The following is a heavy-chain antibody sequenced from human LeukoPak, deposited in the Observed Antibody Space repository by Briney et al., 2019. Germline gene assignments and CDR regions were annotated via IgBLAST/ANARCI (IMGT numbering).Heavy chain of an antibody. Sequence: GESLKISCKGSGYSFTSYWIGWVRQMPGKGLEWMGIIYPGDSDTRYSPSFQGQVTISADKSISTAYLQWSSLKASDTAMYYCAKTSAATLTWFDPWGQGTLVTVSS. CDR3: AKTSAATLTWFDP. J-gene: IGHJ5*02. CDR2: IYPGDSDT. D-gene: IGHD2-15*01. V-gene: IGHV5-51*01. CDR1: GYSFTSYW.